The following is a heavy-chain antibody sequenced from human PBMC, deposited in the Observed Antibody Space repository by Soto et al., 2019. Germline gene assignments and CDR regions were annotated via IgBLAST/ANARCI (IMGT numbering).Heavy chain of an antibody. Sequence: SVTLSLTCTVCGDSISHYYPSRLRQHPGRGLEWIGHIFYSGSTNYNPALKSRVTISVDTSKSQFSLKLSSVTAADTAVYYCAKDSGYNYGYFRWFDPWGQGTLVTVSA. CDR2: IFYSGST. CDR3: AKDSGYNYGYFRWFDP. CDR1: GDSISHYY. V-gene: IGHV4-59*01. D-gene: IGHD5-18*01. J-gene: IGHJ5*02.